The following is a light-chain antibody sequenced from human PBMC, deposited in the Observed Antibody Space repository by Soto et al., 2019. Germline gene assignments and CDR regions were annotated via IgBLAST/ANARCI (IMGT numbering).Light chain of an antibody. CDR2: KIS. J-gene: IGKJ4*01. Sequence: EIVLTQTPLSSPVTLGQPASISCRSSQSLVHSDGNTYLSWLHLGPGQPPRILIYKISNRCSRGQDRFSGSGAGTDFTLKITRVEAEDLGTYYCLQSSQFPLTFGGGTKVEI. CDR1: QSLVHSDGNTY. V-gene: IGKV2-24*01. CDR3: LQSSQFPLT.